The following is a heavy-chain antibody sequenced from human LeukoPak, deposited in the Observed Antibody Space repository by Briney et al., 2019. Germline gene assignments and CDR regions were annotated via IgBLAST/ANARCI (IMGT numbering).Heavy chain of an antibody. CDR2: ISGSGGST. CDR1: GYTFSSHA. Sequence: PGGSLRLSCAASGYTFSSHAMRWVRQAPGKGLEWVSAISGSGGSTYYADSVKGRFTISRDNSKNTLYLQMNSLIAEDTAVYYCAKDRGSSSWQRHDAFDIWGQGTMVTVSS. CDR3: AKDRGSSSWQRHDAFDI. D-gene: IGHD6-13*01. J-gene: IGHJ3*02. V-gene: IGHV3-23*01.